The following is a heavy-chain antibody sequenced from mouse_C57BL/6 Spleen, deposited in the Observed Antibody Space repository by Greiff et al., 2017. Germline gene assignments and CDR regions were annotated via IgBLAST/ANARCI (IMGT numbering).Heavy chain of an antibody. CDR1: GYTFTSYW. CDR2: IDPSDSYT. Sequence: QVQLQQPGAELVKPGASVKLSCKASGYTFTSYWMQWVKQRPGQGLEWIGEIDPSDSYTNYNQKFKGKATLTVDTSSSTAYMQLSSLTSEDSAVYYCARCGSYAMDYWGQGTSGTVSS. D-gene: IGHD1-1*02. J-gene: IGHJ4*01. V-gene: IGHV1-50*01. CDR3: ARCGSYAMDY.